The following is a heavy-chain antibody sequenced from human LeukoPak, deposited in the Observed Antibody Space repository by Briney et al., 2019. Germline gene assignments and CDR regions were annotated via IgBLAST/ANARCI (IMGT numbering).Heavy chain of an antibody. V-gene: IGHV3-48*01. J-gene: IGHJ5*02. CDR1: GFTFSSYS. D-gene: IGHD3-22*01. Sequence: HPGGSLRLSXAASGFTFSSYSMNWVRQAPGKGLEWVSYISSSSSTIYYADSVEGRFTISRDNAKNSLYLQMNSLRAEDTAVYYCARLDAYYYDSSGYYGVDPWGQGTLVTVSS. CDR3: ARLDAYYYDSSGYYGVDP. CDR2: ISSSSSTI.